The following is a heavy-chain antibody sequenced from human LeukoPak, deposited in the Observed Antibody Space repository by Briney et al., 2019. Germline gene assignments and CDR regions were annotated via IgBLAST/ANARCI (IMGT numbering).Heavy chain of an antibody. CDR3: ARAGRTASSIAARPFSY. Sequence: ASVKVSCKASGYTFTGYYMHWVRQAPGQGLEWMGWINSNSGGTNYAQKFQGRVTMTRDTSISTAYMELSRLRSDDTAVYYCARAGRTASSIAARPFSYWGQGTLVTVSS. D-gene: IGHD6-6*01. CDR2: INSNSGGT. J-gene: IGHJ4*02. CDR1: GYTFTGYY. V-gene: IGHV1-2*02.